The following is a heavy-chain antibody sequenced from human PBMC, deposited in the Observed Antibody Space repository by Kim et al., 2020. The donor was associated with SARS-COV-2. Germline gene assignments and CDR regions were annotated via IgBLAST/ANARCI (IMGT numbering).Heavy chain of an antibody. J-gene: IGHJ6*04. CDR3: ARGGWGYCSSDNCLGDV. CDR1: GYTFSGYS. Sequence: ASVKVSCKASGYTFSGYSMNWVRQAPGQRLEWMGWIIASNGDTKYSQKFQGRVNITRDTSTSTVYMELSSLRSEDTAVYYCARGGWGYCSSDNCLGDVWGKGTTVTVSS. V-gene: IGHV1-3*01. D-gene: IGHD2-2*01. CDR2: IIASNGDT.